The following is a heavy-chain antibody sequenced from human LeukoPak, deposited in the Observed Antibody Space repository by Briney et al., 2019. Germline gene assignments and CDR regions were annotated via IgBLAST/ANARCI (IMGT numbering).Heavy chain of an antibody. CDR3: AKRGDYGGNSPFDY. V-gene: IGHV3-30*18. CDR1: GFTFSSYG. D-gene: IGHD4-23*01. J-gene: IGHJ4*02. Sequence: GGSLRLSCAASGFTFSSYGRHWVRQAPGKGLEWVAVISYDGSNKYYADSVKGRFTISRDNSKNTLYLQMNSLRAEDTAVYYCAKRGDYGGNSPFDYWGQGTLVTVSS. CDR2: ISYDGSNK.